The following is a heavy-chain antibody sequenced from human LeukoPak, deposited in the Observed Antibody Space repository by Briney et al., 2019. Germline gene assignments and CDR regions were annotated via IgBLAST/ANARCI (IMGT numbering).Heavy chain of an antibody. Sequence: PEGSLRLSCSASGFTFSSYAMHWVRQAPGKGLEYVSAISSNGGSIYYADSVKGRFTISRDNSKNTLYLQMSSLRAEDTAVYYCVKSQGYYYGMDVWGQGTTVTVSS. CDR3: VKSQGYYYGMDV. V-gene: IGHV3-64D*09. CDR1: GFTFSSYA. J-gene: IGHJ6*02. CDR2: ISSNGGSI.